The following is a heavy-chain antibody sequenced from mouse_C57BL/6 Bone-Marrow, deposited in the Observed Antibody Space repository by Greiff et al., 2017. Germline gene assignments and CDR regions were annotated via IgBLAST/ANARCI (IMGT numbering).Heavy chain of an antibody. D-gene: IGHD2-1*01. J-gene: IGHJ3*01. CDR2: IYIGNGYT. CDR3: ALGGNYLFAY. CDR1: GYTFTSYG. V-gene: IGHV1-58*01. Sequence: VQLQQSGAELVRPGSSVKMSCKSSGYTFTSYGINWVKQRPGQGLEWIGYIYIGNGYTESNEKFKGKATLTSDTSSPTAYMQLSSLTSEDSAIYCCALGGNYLFAYWGQGTLVTVSA.